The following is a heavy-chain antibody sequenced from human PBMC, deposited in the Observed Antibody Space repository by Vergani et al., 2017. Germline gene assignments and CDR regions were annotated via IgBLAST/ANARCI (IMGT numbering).Heavy chain of an antibody. CDR2: ISSSSSYT. CDR3: ARGQGFEDWYFDL. V-gene: IGHV3-11*05. CDR1: GFTFSDYY. Sequence: QVQLVESGGGLVKPGGSLRLSCAASGFTFSDYYMSWIRQAPGKGLEWVSYISSSSSYTNYADSVKGRFTISRDNAKNSLYLQMNSLRAADTAVYYCARGQGFEDWYFDLWGRGTLVTVSS. D-gene: IGHD2-15*01. J-gene: IGHJ2*01.